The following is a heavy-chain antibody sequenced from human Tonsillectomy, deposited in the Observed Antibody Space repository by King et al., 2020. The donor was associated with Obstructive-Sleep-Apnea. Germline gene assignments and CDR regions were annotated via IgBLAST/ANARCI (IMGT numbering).Heavy chain of an antibody. CDR3: ARDEIAAAGGGDN. J-gene: IGHJ4*02. V-gene: IGHV3-30*04. CDR1: GFTFTSYT. Sequence: VQLVESGGGVVQPGRSLTLSCAASGFTFTSYTIHWVRQAPGKGLEGGARISNDGRKKYYIDAVQGRFIISRDNSKKTLYLKMNSLRGDDTAVYYCARDEIAAAGGGDNWGQGTLVTVSS. D-gene: IGHD6-13*01. CDR2: ISNDGRKK.